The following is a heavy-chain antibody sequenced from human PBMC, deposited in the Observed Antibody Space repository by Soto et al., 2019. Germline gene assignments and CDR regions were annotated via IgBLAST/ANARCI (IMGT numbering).Heavy chain of an antibody. V-gene: IGHV4-30-4*01. J-gene: IGHJ4*02. CDR3: ARDGFFGRSGYFDY. Sequence: QVQLQESGPGLVKPSQTLSLSCTVSGGSINSGDYYWSWIRQPPGKGLEWIGYIYYSGSTYYNPSLKSRVTISVDRSKNQFSLKLSSVTAADTAVYYCARDGFFGRSGYFDYWGQGTLVTVSS. CDR1: GGSINSGDYY. D-gene: IGHD3-3*01. CDR2: IYYSGST.